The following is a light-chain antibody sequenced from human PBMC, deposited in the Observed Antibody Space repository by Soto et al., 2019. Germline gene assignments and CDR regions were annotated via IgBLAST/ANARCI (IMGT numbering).Light chain of an antibody. J-gene: IGKJ5*01. CDR1: QDIGNS. Sequence: IQMTQSPSSLSAFVGDRITITCQASQDIGNSLNWYQQKPGKAPNLLIYDVSNLETGVPSRFSGGGSGTHFTFSISSLQPEDAATYYCQQYDKFGVTFGQGTRLDMK. CDR3: QQYDKFGVT. V-gene: IGKV1-33*01. CDR2: DVS.